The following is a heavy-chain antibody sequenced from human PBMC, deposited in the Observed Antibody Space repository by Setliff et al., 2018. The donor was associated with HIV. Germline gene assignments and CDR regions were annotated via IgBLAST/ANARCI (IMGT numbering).Heavy chain of an antibody. CDR1: GFTFTFSTYT. Sequence: GGSLRLSCAASGFTFTFSTYTMNWVRQAPGKGLEWVSSINGDSTFIYYADSVKGRFTISRDNAKNTLYLQMNSLGAEDAAVYYCARRGALRMAVVGYFDYWGQGTLVTVSS. CDR2: INGDSTFI. D-gene: IGHD6-19*01. CDR3: ARRGALRMAVVGYFDY. V-gene: IGHV3-21*01. J-gene: IGHJ4*02.